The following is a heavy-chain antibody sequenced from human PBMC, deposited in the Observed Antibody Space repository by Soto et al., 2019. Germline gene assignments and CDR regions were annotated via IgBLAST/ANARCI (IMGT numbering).Heavy chain of an antibody. CDR2: IYYSGST. J-gene: IGHJ6*02. CDR1: GGSISSGGYY. Sequence: SETLSLTCIVSGGSISSGGYYWSWIRQHPGKGLEWIGYIYYSGSTYYNPSLKSRVTISVDTSKNQFSLKLSSVTAADTAVYYCARAHPGSGSPHPNYYYYGMDVWGQGTTVTVSS. D-gene: IGHD3-10*01. CDR3: ARAHPGSGSPHPNYYYYGMDV. V-gene: IGHV4-31*03.